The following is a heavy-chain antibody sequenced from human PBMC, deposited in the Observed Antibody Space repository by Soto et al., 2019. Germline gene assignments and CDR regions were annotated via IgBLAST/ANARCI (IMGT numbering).Heavy chain of an antibody. CDR2: ISGSGGST. Sequence: EVQLLESGGGLVQPGGSLRLSCAASGFAFSSYALTWVRQAPGKGLEWVSGISGSGGSTYYADSVKGRFTISRDSSKNTLYLQMSSLRAEDTAVYYCAKDTIEGDCSAGSCYNAFDIWGQGTMVTVSS. J-gene: IGHJ3*02. CDR3: AKDTIEGDCSAGSCYNAFDI. V-gene: IGHV3-23*01. D-gene: IGHD2-15*01. CDR1: GFAFSSYA.